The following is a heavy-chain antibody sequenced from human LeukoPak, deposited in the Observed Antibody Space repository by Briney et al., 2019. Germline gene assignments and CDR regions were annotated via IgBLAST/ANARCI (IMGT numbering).Heavy chain of an antibody. CDR3: ARSRLLSLYFDY. J-gene: IGHJ4*02. CDR1: GYTFTGYY. V-gene: IGHV1-2*02. Sequence: ASVKVSCKASGYTFTGYYMHWVRQAPGQGLEWMGWINPNSGGTNYAQKFQGRATMTRDTSISTAYMELSRLRSDDTAVYYCARSRLLSLYFDYWGQGTLVTVSS. D-gene: IGHD2-21*02. CDR2: INPNSGGT.